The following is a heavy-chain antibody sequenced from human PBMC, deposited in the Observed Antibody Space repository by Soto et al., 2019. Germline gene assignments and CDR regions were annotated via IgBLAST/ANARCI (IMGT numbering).Heavy chain of an antibody. J-gene: IGHJ3*02. CDR3: AKDRSGYYGWDAFDI. D-gene: IGHD3-10*01. Sequence: QVQLVESGGGVVQPGRSLRLSCAASGFTFSSYGMHWVRQAPGKGLEWVEVISYDGSNKYYADSVKGRFTISRDNSKNAVYLQMNGLRAEDTAVYYCAKDRSGYYGWDAFDIWGQGTMVTVSS. CDR2: ISYDGSNK. V-gene: IGHV3-30*18. CDR1: GFTFSSYG.